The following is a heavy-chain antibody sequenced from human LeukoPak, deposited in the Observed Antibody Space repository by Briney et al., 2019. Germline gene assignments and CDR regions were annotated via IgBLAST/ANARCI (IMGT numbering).Heavy chain of an antibody. CDR2: MNPNSGNT. Sequence: ASVKVSCKASGYTFTSYDINWVRQATGQGLEWMGWMNPNSGNTGYAQKFQGRVTITRNTSISTAYMELSSLRSEDTAVYYCTSEYSSGWYNYWGQGTLVTVSS. J-gene: IGHJ4*02. V-gene: IGHV1-8*03. CDR1: GYTFTSYD. D-gene: IGHD6-19*01. CDR3: TSEYSSGWYNY.